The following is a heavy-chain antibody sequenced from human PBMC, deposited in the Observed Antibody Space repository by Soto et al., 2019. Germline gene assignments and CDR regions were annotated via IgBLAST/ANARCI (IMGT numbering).Heavy chain of an antibody. Sequence: QVQLVQSGAEVKKPGASVKVSCKASGYTFTSHDINWMRQATGQGLEWMGWMNPNSGHTNYAQKFQGRVTMTRDTSISTADMELTNLRSEDTAIYYCASDMSTPWGQGTLVTVSS. D-gene: IGHD3-16*01. V-gene: IGHV1-8*01. CDR2: MNPNSGHT. J-gene: IGHJ5*02. CDR3: ASDMSTP. CDR1: GYTFTSHD.